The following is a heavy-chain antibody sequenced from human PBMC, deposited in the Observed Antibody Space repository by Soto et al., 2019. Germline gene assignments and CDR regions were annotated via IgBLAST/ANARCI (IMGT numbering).Heavy chain of an antibody. J-gene: IGHJ4*02. CDR1: GGSISSGSYH. D-gene: IGHD6-25*01. CDR3: ARVEVSGYYFRHDC. V-gene: IGHV4-31*03. Sequence: SETLSLTCTFPGGSISSGSYHWSWIRQHPGKGLEWIGNIYYSGRSYYNPSLKSRATISIDTSKNQFSLRLGSVSAEDTAVYYCARVEVSGYYFRHDCWGRGTLVTVSS. CDR2: IYYSGRS.